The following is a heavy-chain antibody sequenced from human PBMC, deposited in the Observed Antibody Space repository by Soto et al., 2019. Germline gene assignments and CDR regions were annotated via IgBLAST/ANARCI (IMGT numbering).Heavy chain of an antibody. D-gene: IGHD2-15*01. CDR2: ISASGGST. CDR1: GFTFSSYA. Sequence: EVQLLESGGGLVQPGGSLRLSCAASGFTFSSYAMNWVRQAPGKGLEWVSAISASGGSTYYADSVKGRFTVSRDNTNNTLYLQMNSLRAEDTAVYYCAKELVVLAEGDYGGQGTLVTVCS. J-gene: IGHJ4*02. V-gene: IGHV3-23*01. CDR3: AKELVVLAEGDY.